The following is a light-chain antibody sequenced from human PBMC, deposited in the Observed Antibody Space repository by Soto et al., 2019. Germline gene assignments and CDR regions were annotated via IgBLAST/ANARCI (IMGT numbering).Light chain of an antibody. CDR2: DVS. J-gene: IGLJ1*01. CDR1: SSVVGRYNR. Sequence: QSVLTQPPSVSGSPGQSVTICCTGTSSVVGRYNRGPWYQLPPGTAPNVMISDVSNRPSGVPDRFSGSKSGNTASLTISGLQAEDEADYSCTLYTSSSSELFGTGTKSTVL. CDR3: TLYTSSSSEL. V-gene: IGLV2-18*01.